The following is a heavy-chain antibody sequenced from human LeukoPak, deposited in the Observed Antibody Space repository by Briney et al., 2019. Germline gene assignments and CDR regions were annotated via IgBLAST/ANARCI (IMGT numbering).Heavy chain of an antibody. V-gene: IGHV3-15*01. D-gene: IGHD3-3*01. J-gene: IGHJ4*02. CDR2: IKSKTDGGTT. Sequence: GGSLRLSCAASGFTFSNAWMSWVRQAPGKGLEWVGRIKSKTDGGTTDHAAPVKGRFTISRDDSKNTLYLQMNSLKTEDTAVYYCTTDLWSGYLIRSGYWGQGTLVTVSS. CDR1: GFTFSNAW. CDR3: TTDLWSGYLIRSGY.